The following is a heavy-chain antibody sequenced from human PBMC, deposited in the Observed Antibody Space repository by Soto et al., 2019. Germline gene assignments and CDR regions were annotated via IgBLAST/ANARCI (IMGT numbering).Heavy chain of an antibody. CDR3: ARTTVPGNVVVVAATPVAFDI. D-gene: IGHD2-15*01. Sequence: QVQLQESGPGLVKPSQTLSLTCTVSGGSISSGGYYWRWIRQHPGKGLEWIGYIYYSGSTYYNPSLKSRVTISVDTSKNQFSLKLSSVTAADTAVYYCARTTVPGNVVVVAATPVAFDIWGQGTMVTVSS. CDR2: IYYSGST. J-gene: IGHJ3*02. CDR1: GGSISSGGYY. V-gene: IGHV4-31*03.